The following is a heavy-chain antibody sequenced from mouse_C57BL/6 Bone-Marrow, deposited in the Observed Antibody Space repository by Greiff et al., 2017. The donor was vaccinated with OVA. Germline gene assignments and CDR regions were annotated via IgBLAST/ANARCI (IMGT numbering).Heavy chain of an antibody. CDR2: ISSGGDYI. CDR3: TSFYYGSSYGFDY. V-gene: IGHV5-9-1*02. CDR1: GFTFSSYA. D-gene: IGHD1-1*01. Sequence: EVKLMESGEGLVKPGGSLKLSCAASGFTFSSYAMSWVRQTPEKRLEWVAYISSGGDYIYYADTVKGRFTISRDNARNTLYLQMSSLKSEDTAMYYCTSFYYGSSYGFDYWGQGTTLTVSS. J-gene: IGHJ2*01.